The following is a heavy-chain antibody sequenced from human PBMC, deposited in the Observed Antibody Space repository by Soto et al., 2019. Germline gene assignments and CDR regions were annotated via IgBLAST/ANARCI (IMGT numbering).Heavy chain of an antibody. CDR2: IIPILGIA. Sequence: ASVKVSCKASGGTFSSYTISWVRQAPGQGLEWMGRIIPILGIANYAQKFQGRVTITADKSTSTAYMELSSLRSGDTAVYYCARAGITGTTGFDPWGQGTLVTVSS. J-gene: IGHJ5*02. V-gene: IGHV1-69*02. CDR3: ARAGITGTTGFDP. D-gene: IGHD1-7*01. CDR1: GGTFSSYT.